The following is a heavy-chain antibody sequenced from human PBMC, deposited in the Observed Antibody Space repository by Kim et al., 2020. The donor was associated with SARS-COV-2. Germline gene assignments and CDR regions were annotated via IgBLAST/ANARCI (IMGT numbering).Heavy chain of an antibody. CDR2: ISGYSGNT. J-gene: IGHJ4*02. V-gene: IGHV1-18*04. CDR3: TYTRDSDFWTGMDY. CDR1: GYTFTRYG. Sequence: ASVKVSCKASGYTFTRYGFSWVRQAPGQGLEWMGWISGYSGNTNDAQKLQGRVTMTTDTSTSTAYMELRSLRSDDTAVYYCTYTRDSDFWTGMDYWGQGTPVTVSS. D-gene: IGHD3-3*01.